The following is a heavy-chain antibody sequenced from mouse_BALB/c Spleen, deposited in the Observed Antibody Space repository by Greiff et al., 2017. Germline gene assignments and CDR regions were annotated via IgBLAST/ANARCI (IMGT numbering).Heavy chain of an antibody. D-gene: IGHD2-1*01. CDR2: INPSNGGT. V-gene: IGHV1S81*02. J-gene: IGHJ3*01. CDR3: TRNGNYVSPFAY. CDR1: GYTFTSYY. Sequence: VQLQQPGAELVKPGASVKLSCKASGYTFTSYYMYWVKQRPGQGLEWIGGINPSNGGTNFNEKFKSKATLTVDKSSSTAYMQLSSLTSEDSAVYYWTRNGNYVSPFAYWGQGTLVTVSA.